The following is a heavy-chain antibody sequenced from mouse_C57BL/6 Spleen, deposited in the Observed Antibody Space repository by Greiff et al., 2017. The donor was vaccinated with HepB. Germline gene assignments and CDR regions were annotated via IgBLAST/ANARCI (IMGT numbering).Heavy chain of an antibody. Sequence: EVQLQQSGPELVKPGASVKIPCKASGYTFTDYNMDWVKQSHGKSLEWIGDINPNNGGTIYNQKFKGKATLTVDKSSSTAYMELRSLTSEDTAVYYCASRTGTYWYFDVWGTGTTVTVSS. CDR3: ASRTGTYWYFDV. V-gene: IGHV1-18*01. D-gene: IGHD4-1*01. CDR2: INPNNGGT. CDR1: GYTFTDYN. J-gene: IGHJ1*03.